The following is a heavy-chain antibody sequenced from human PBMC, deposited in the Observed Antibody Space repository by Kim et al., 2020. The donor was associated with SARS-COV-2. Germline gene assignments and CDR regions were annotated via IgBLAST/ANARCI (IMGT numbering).Heavy chain of an antibody. V-gene: IGHV1-46*01. D-gene: IGHD2-2*01. CDR3: ARGAPAAIPGYYYYGMDV. J-gene: IGHJ6*02. CDR2: INPSGGST. CDR1: GYTFTSYY. Sequence: ASVKVSCKASGYTFTSYYMHWVRQAPGQGLEWMGIINPSGGSTSYAQKFQGRVTMTRDTSTSTVYMELSSLRSEDTAVYYCARGAPAAIPGYYYYGMDVWGQGTTVTVSS.